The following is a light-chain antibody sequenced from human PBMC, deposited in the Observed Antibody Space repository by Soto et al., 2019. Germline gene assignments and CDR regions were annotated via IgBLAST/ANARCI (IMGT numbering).Light chain of an antibody. Sequence: QSVLTQSSSASASLGSSVTLTCILSSGHSTYIIAWHQQQPGKAPRFLMTLDRSGSYNRGSGVPDRFSGSSSGADRYLTISNLQFEDEGDYYCEPWYSNTHKVFGGGTQLTVL. J-gene: IGLJ3*02. CDR3: EPWYSNTHKV. V-gene: IGLV4-60*02. CDR2: LDRSGSY. CDR1: SGHSTYI.